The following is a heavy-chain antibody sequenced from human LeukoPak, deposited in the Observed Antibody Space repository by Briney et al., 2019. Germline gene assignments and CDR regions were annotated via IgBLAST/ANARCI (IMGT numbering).Heavy chain of an antibody. J-gene: IGHJ6*03. CDR3: ARVDYYYMDV. V-gene: IGHV4-59*12. CDR2: MYYSGSS. CDR1: GGSISAYY. Sequence: SETLSLTCTVSGGSISAYYWSWIRRPPGKGREWIGYMYYSGSSNYNPSLKSRVTISVDTSKNQFSLKLSSVTAADTAVYYCARVDYYYMDVWGKGTTVTISS.